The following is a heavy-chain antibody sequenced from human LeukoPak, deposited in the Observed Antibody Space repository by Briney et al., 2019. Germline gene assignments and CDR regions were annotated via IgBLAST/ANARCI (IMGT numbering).Heavy chain of an antibody. J-gene: IGHJ4*02. Sequence: SETLSLTCTVSGGSISSSSYFWGWIRQPPGKGLEWIGSIYYTGSTYYNPSLKSRVTISVDTSKNQFSLKLKSVTAADTAVYYCARVHRYDFFFGYWGQGTLVTVSS. CDR1: GGSISSSSYF. D-gene: IGHD3/OR15-3a*01. V-gene: IGHV4-39*07. CDR3: ARVHRYDFFFGY. CDR2: IYYTGST.